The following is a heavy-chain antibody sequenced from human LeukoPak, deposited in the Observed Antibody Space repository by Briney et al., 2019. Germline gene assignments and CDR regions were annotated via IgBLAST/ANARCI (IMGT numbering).Heavy chain of an antibody. D-gene: IGHD2-2*01. V-gene: IGHV3-30-3*01. J-gene: IGHJ4*02. Sequence: GGSLRLSCAASGFTFSSYAMHWVRQAPGKGLEWVAVISYDGSNKYYADSVKGRFTISRDNSKNTLYLQMNSLRAEDTAVYYCASALDTDCSSTSCADYWGQGILVTVSS. CDR2: ISYDGSNK. CDR1: GFTFSSYA. CDR3: ASALDTDCSSTSCADY.